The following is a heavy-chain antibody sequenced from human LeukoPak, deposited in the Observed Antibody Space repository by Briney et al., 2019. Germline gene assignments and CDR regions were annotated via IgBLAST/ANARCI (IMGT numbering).Heavy chain of an antibody. CDR1: GGSISSSSHY. J-gene: IGHJ4*02. CDR2: IYYSGST. V-gene: IGHV4-39*01. D-gene: IGHD5-24*01. CDR3: ARRDGYIIGFFDY. Sequence: SETLSLTCTVAGGSISSSSHYWGWIRQPPGKGLEWSGSIYYSGSTYYNPSLKSRVTISVDTSKNQFSLKLSSVTAADTAVYYCARRDGYIIGFFDYWGQGTLVTVSS.